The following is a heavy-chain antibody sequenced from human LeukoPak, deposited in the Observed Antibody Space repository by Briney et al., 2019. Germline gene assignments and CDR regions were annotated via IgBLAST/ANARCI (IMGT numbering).Heavy chain of an antibody. J-gene: IGHJ6*03. V-gene: IGHV1-46*01. CDR1: GYTFTNYY. Sequence: ASVTVSCKASGYTFTNYYMHWVRQAPGEGLEWMGIINPSGGSTSYAQKFQGRVTMTRDIAPSTVYMELSSLRSEDTAVYYCARVAAEVVGVPGAIGFGWLRRDYYYMDVWGKGTTVIVSS. CDR2: INPSGGST. CDR3: ARVAAEVVGVPGAIGFGWLRRDYYYMDV. D-gene: IGHD2-2*02.